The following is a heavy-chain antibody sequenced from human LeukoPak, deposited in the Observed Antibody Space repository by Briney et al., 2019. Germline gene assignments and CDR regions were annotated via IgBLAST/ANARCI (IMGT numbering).Heavy chain of an antibody. CDR1: GFTFSSYA. D-gene: IGHD1-1*01. J-gene: IGHJ3*02. V-gene: IGHV3-21*01. CDR3: ARIELETGREAFDI. Sequence: GGSLRLSCAASGFTFSSYAMSWVRQAPGKGLEWVSSISSSSSYIYYADSVKGRFTISRDNAKNSLYLQMNSLRAEDTAVYYCARIELETGREAFDIWGQGTKVTVSS. CDR2: ISSSSSYI.